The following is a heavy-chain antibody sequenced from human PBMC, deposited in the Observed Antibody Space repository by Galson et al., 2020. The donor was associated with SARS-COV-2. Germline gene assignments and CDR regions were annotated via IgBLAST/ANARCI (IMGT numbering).Heavy chain of an antibody. J-gene: IGHJ3*02. V-gene: IGHV3-20*01. CDR3: ATSDIVVTTHAFDI. Sequence: GESLKISCAASGFTFDDYGMSWVRQAPGKGLEWVSGINWNGGSTGYADSVKGRFTISRDNAKNSLYLQMNSLRAEDTALYHCATSDIVVTTHAFDIWGQGTMVTVSS. CDR1: GFTFDDYG. D-gene: IGHD2-2*01. CDR2: INWNGGST.